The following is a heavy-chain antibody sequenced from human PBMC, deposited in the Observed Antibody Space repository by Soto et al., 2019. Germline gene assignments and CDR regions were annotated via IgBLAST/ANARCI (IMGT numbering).Heavy chain of an antibody. CDR3: ARLSMVRGVIINIDY. Sequence: SETLSLTCAVSGGSISSSNWWSWVRQPPGKGLEWIGEIYHSGSTNYNPSLKSRVTISVDRSKNQFSLKLSSVTAADTAVYYCARLSMVRGVIINIDYWGQGTLVTVSS. CDR2: IYHSGST. V-gene: IGHV4-4*02. CDR1: GGSISSSNW. D-gene: IGHD3-10*01. J-gene: IGHJ4*02.